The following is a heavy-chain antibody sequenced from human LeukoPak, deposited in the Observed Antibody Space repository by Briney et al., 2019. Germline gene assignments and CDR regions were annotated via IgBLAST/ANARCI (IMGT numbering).Heavy chain of an antibody. CDR1: GFSFSGYT. J-gene: IGHJ6*03. D-gene: IGHD2-2*01. V-gene: IGHV3-21*01. Sequence: GGSLRLSCAASGFSFSGYTMTWVRQAPGKGLEWVSSITSTSTYIDDEDSVKGRFTISRDNAKNSLYLEMRSLRVDDTAVYYCARVSVGQGGDQLLFYMDVWGKGTTVTVSS. CDR2: ITSTSTYI. CDR3: ARVSVGQGGDQLLFYMDV.